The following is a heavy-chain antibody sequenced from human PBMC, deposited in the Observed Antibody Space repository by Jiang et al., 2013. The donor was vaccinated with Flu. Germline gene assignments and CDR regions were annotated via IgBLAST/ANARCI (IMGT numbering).Heavy chain of an antibody. CDR2: IWYDGSNK. D-gene: IGHD5-18*01. Sequence: QLVESGGGVVQPGRSLRLSCAASGFTFSSYGMHWVRQAPGKGLEWVAVIWYDGSNKYYADSVKGRFTISRDNSKNTLYLQMNSLRAEDTAVYYCARVVYSYGYYYYGMDVWGQGTTVTVSS. V-gene: IGHV3-33*01. CDR3: ARVVYSYGYYYYGMDV. CDR1: GFTFSSYG. J-gene: IGHJ6*02.